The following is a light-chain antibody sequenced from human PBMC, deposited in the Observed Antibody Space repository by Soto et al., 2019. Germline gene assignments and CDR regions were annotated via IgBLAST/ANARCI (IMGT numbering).Light chain of an antibody. CDR3: QQYNNWPWT. CDR2: GAS. V-gene: IGKV3-15*01. J-gene: IGKJ1*01. Sequence: EIVMTQSPATLSVSPGERSTLSCRASQSVSSNLAWYQQQPGQAPRLLIYGASTRATGIPARFSGSRSGTEFTLTISSLQSEDFAVYYCQQYNNWPWTFGQGTKVEIK. CDR1: QSVSSN.